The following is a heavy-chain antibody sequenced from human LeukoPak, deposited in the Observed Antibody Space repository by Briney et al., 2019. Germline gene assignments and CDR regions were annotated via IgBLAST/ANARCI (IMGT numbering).Heavy chain of an antibody. CDR3: AKEGPISSEVSPGY. D-gene: IGHD3-10*01. Sequence: ETLSLTCAVYGGSFSGYYWSWVRQAPGKGLEWVSAISGSGGSTYYADSVKGRFTISRDNSKNTLYLQMNSLRAEDTAVYYCAKEGPISSEVSPGYWGQGTLVTVSS. CDR1: GGSFSGYY. CDR2: ISGSGGST. V-gene: IGHV3-23*01. J-gene: IGHJ4*02.